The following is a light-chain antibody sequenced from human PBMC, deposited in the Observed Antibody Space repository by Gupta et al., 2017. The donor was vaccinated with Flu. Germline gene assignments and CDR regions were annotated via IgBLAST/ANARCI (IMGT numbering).Light chain of an antibody. CDR2: YVS. Sequence: ERATVSSRCINIVSTELAWYNQKLGQAPRHLICYVSNRATCIPARFSGSGSGTDXTLTITXLEHEDFAGYCCHQRTNWPLNTFGXGTRLEIK. CDR1: NIVSTE. J-gene: IGKJ5*01. CDR3: HQRTNWPLNT. V-gene: IGKV3-11*01.